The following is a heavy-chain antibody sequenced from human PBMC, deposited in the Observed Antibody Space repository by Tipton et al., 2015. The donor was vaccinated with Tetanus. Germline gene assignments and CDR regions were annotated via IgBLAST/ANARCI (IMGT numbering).Heavy chain of an antibody. CDR2: ISRSGTNI. V-gene: IGHV3-11*01. J-gene: IGHJ6*02. D-gene: IGHD2-21*02. CDR3: AKDTGVTPHYGMDV. Sequence: QVQLVQSGGGLVKPGGSLRLSCAASGFTFSDYYLSWIRQAPGKGLEWVSYISRSGTNIHYADSVKGRFTVSRDNAKNSLYLQMNSLRAEDTALYYCAKDTGVTPHYGMDVWGQGTTVTVSS. CDR1: GFTFSDYY.